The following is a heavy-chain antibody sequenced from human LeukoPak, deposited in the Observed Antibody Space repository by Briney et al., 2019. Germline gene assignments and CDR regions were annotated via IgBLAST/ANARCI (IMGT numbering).Heavy chain of an antibody. V-gene: IGHV4-34*01. CDR2: TKHSGST. CDR3: ARGGYYDILAGYSDTFDI. CDR1: VGSFSGYY. Sequence: SETLSLTCAVYVGSFSGYYWTWVRQAPGKGLEWIGETKHSGSTNHNPSLKSRVTISVDPSKNQFSLKLSSVTAADTAVYYCARGGYYDILAGYSDTFDIWGQGTMVTISS. J-gene: IGHJ3*02. D-gene: IGHD3-9*01.